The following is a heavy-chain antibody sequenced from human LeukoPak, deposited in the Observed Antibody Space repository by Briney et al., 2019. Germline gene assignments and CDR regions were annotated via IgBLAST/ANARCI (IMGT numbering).Heavy chain of an antibody. Sequence: GASVKVSCKASGYTFTSYGISWVRQAPGQGLERMGWISAYKGNTNYAQKLQGRVTITTDTSTRKDYMEQRRQRSDDTAVYYCARERGIAAAGNLDAFDIRGQGTMVTVSS. V-gene: IGHV1-18*01. CDR2: ISAYKGNT. CDR3: ARERGIAAAGNLDAFDI. J-gene: IGHJ3*02. CDR1: GYTFTSYG. D-gene: IGHD6-13*01.